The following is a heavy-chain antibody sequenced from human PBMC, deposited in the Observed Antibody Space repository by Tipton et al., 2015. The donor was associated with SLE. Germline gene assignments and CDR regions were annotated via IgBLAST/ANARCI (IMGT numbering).Heavy chain of an antibody. D-gene: IGHD4-23*01. V-gene: IGHV4-59*01. CDR1: GGSISSYY. Sequence: TLSLTCTVSGGSISSYYWNWIRQPPGKGLEWIGYIYYTGSTSYNPSLKSRVTISVDTSKNQFSLNLSSVTAADTAVYYCARDHDPTTVAYAFDIWGQGTMVTVSS. CDR3: ARDHDPTTVAYAFDI. CDR2: IYYTGST. J-gene: IGHJ3*02.